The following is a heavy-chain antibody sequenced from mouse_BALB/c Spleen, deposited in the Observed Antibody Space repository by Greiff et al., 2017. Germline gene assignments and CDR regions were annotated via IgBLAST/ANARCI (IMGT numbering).Heavy chain of an antibody. Sequence: EVQLVESGGGLVKPGGSLKLSCAASGFAFSSYDMSWVRQTPEKRLEWVAYISSGGGSTYYPDTVKGRFTISRDNAKNTLYLQMSSLKSEDTAMYYCARHPLNWDWFAYWGQGTLVTVSA. CDR2: ISSGGGST. J-gene: IGHJ3*01. D-gene: IGHD4-1*01. CDR3: ARHPLNWDWFAY. V-gene: IGHV5-12-1*01. CDR1: GFAFSSYD.